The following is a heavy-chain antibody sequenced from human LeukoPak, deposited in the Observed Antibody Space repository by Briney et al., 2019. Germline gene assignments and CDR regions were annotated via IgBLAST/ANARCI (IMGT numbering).Heavy chain of an antibody. J-gene: IGHJ3*01. CDR3: ARARSASRRSDAFDA. CDR2: TITMYATP. D-gene: IGHD6-13*01. Sequence: ASVKVSCTASGGTFSNYDIIWVRQAPGQRPEWIAGTITMYATPNYAQNLQGRVTITTDDSTSTVYMELTSLRSDDTAVYYWARARSASRRSDAFDAWGQGTVVTVSS. CDR1: GGTFSNYD. V-gene: IGHV1-69*05.